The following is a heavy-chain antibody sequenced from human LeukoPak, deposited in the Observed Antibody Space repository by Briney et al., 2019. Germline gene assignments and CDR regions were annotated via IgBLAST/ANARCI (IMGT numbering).Heavy chain of an antibody. CDR3: ARNSGAGYYFYMDV. V-gene: IGHV3-20*04. J-gene: IGHJ6*03. CDR1: GFTFDDYG. CDR2: IKWNGGST. D-gene: IGHD3-10*01. Sequence: GSLRLSCAASGFTFDDYGMSWVRQAPGKGLEWVSGIKWNGGSTGYADSVKGRFTISRDNAKNSLYLQMNSLRAEDTALYYCARNSGAGYYFYMDVWGKGTAVTISS.